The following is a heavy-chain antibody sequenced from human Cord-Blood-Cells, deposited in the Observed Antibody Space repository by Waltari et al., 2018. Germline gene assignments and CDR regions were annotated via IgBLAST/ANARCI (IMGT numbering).Heavy chain of an antibody. D-gene: IGHD2-15*01. CDR1: GGSISSSSYY. CDR3: ARLGKDCSGGSCYDY. V-gene: IGHV4-39*07. CDR2: IYYSGST. J-gene: IGHJ4*02. Sequence: QLQLQESGPGLVKPSETLSLTCTVSGGSISSSSYYWGWIRQPPGKGREWIGGIYYSGSTYYNPSPKSRVTRAVDTSKNQFSLKLSSVTAADTAVYYCARLGKDCSGGSCYDYWGQGTLVTVSS.